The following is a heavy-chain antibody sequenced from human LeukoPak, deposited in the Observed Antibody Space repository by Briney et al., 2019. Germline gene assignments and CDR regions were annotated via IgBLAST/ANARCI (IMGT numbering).Heavy chain of an antibody. V-gene: IGHV4-39*01. CDR1: GGSLSTSSYY. CDR2: IYCSGST. Sequence: SETLSLTCTVSGGSLSTSSYYWGWIRQPPGKGLVWIGSIYCSGSTYYNPSLKRRVTISVDTSKNQSSLKLSSVTAADTAVYYCARHSSVLPFDYWGQGTLVAVSS. CDR3: ARHSSVLPFDY. D-gene: IGHD6-6*01. J-gene: IGHJ4*02.